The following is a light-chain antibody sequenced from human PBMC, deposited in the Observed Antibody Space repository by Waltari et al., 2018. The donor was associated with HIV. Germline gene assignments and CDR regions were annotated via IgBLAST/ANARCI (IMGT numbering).Light chain of an antibody. V-gene: IGKV3-15*01. CDR1: QTVSTK. CDR2: GAS. CDR3: QQYNNWPPNT. Sequence: EIVLTQSPGTLSLSPGERVTLSCRASQTVSTKLAWYQQKPGQAPRLLIYGASTRAPGLPARFSGSGSGTEFTLTISNLQSEDSAVYYCQQYNNWPPNTFGQGTKLEIK. J-gene: IGKJ2*01.